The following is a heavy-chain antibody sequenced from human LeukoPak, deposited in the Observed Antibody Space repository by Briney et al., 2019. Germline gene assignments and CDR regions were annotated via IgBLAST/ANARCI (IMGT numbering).Heavy chain of an antibody. CDR1: GGSFSDYY. CDR2: INHSGST. V-gene: IGHV4-34*01. Sequence: SETLSLTCAVYGGSFSDYYRSWIRQPPGKGLEWIGEINHSGSTNYNPSLKSRVTISVDTSKNQFSLKLSSVTAADTAVYYCARAQVTTYNWFDPWGQGTLVTVSS. CDR3: ARAQVTTYNWFDP. D-gene: IGHD1-14*01. J-gene: IGHJ5*02.